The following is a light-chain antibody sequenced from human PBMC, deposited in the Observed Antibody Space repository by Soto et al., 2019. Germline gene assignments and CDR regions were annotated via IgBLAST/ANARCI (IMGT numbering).Light chain of an antibody. CDR2: DAS. Sequence: EIVLTQSPATLSLSPGERATLSCRASQSVGTFFAWYQQKPGQAPRLLIYDASNRATGIPARFSGSGSGSDFTLTISRLEPEDFAVYYCQQYGSSPPGTFGQGTRLEIK. V-gene: IGKV3-20*01. J-gene: IGKJ5*01. CDR1: QSVGTF. CDR3: QQYGSSPPGT.